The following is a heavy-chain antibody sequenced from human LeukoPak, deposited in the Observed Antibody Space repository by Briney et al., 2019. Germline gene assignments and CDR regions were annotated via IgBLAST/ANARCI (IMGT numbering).Heavy chain of an antibody. D-gene: IGHD5-12*01. CDR3: ARGPSGYHNT. Sequence: GGSLRLLCGPSEFSVGRNYMTWVREAREKGVEGVSHIYRGGRTYYADSVKGSFTLSRHNSKHTLYPQINTLRREHTAVYLCARGPSGYHNTGGQGTLVTVSS. CDR2: IYRGGRT. V-gene: IGHV3-66*01. CDR1: EFSVGRNY. J-gene: IGHJ4*02.